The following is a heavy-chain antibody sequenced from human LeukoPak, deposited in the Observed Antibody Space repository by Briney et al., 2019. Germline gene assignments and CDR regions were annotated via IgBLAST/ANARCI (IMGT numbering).Heavy chain of an antibody. CDR2: INHSGST. CDR1: GGSISSYY. CDR3: ARVRALGIAARPYYYYYYYMDV. J-gene: IGHJ6*03. Sequence: SETLSLTCTVSGGSISSYYWSWLRQPPGKGLEWIGEINHSGSTNYNPSLKSRVTISVDTSKNQFSLKLSSVTAADTAVYYCARVRALGIAARPYYYYYYYMDVWGKGTTVTVSS. D-gene: IGHD6-6*01. V-gene: IGHV4-34*01.